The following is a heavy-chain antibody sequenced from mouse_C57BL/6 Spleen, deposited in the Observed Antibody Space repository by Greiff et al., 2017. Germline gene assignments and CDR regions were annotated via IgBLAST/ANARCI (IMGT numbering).Heavy chain of an antibody. CDR2: IYPGDGDT. V-gene: IGHV1-80*01. D-gene: IGHD1-1*01. CDR3: ARGYYYGSSYYAMDY. J-gene: IGHJ4*01. Sequence: VQLQQSGAELVKPGASVKISCKASGYAFSSYWMNWVKQRPGKGLEWIGQIYPGDGDTNYNGKFKGKATLTADKSSSTAYMQLGSLTSEDSAVYFCARGYYYGSSYYAMDYWGQGTSATVSS. CDR1: GYAFSSYW.